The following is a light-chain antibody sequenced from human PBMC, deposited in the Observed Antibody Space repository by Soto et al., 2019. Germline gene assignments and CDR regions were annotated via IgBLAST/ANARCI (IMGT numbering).Light chain of an antibody. CDR1: SSDVGGYSF. J-gene: IGLJ2*01. V-gene: IGLV2-8*01. Sequence: QSVLTQPPSASGSLGQSVTISCTGTSSDVGGYSFVSWYQQHPGKAPKLMIYEVTKRPSGVPDRFSGSKSGSTASLTVSGLQAEDEADYYCSSYAGGNNLLFGGGTKLTVL. CDR2: EVT. CDR3: SSYAGGNNLL.